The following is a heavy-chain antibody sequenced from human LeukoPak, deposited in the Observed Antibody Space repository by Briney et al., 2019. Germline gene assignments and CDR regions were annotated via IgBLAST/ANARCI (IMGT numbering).Heavy chain of an antibody. CDR2: ISHDGSNS. J-gene: IGHJ6*02. D-gene: IGHD5-12*01. Sequence: GKSLRLSCVASGFTFGNHGMHWVRQAPGKGLEWVAVISHDGSNSYYADSVKGRFTISRDNPKHTLYLQINSLRGEDTAVYYCARELGTSGYTLYYYGMDVWGQGTTVTVSS. V-gene: IGHV3-30*03. CDR1: GFTFGNHG. CDR3: ARELGTSGYTLYYYGMDV.